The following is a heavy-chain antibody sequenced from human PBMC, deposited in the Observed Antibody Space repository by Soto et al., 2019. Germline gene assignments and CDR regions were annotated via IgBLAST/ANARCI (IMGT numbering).Heavy chain of an antibody. CDR1: GYTFTSYD. CDR3: ARGYCSGGSCYYNWFQH. CDR2: MNTYNGNT. Sequence: ASVKVSCKASGYTFTSYDINWVRQATGQGLEWMGWMNTYNGNTNYAQKLQGRVTMTTDTSTSTAFMELRSLRSDDTAVYYCARGYCSGGSCYYNWFQHWGQGTLVTVSS. V-gene: IGHV1-18*01. D-gene: IGHD2-15*01. J-gene: IGHJ1*01.